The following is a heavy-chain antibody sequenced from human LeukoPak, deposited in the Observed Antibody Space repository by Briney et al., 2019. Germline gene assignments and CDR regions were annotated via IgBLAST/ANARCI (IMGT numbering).Heavy chain of an antibody. CDR3: AKGAIVGATQPPFDY. Sequence: GGSLRLSCAASGFTFSSYAMHWVRQAPGKGLEWVAVISYDGSNKYYADSVKGRFTISRDNSKNTLYLQMNSLRAEDTAVYYCAKGAIVGATQPPFDYWGQGTLATVSS. J-gene: IGHJ4*02. CDR1: GFTFSSYA. CDR2: ISYDGSNK. D-gene: IGHD1-26*01. V-gene: IGHV3-30-3*01.